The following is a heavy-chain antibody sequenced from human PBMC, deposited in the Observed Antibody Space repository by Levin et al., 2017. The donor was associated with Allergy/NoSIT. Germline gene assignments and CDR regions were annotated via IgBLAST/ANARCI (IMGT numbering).Heavy chain of an antibody. CDR1: GFTFSSYW. Sequence: LSLTCVASGFTFSSYWMSWVRQAPGKGLEWVANIKQDGNEKYYVDSVKGRFTISRDNAKNSLSLQMNSLRAEDTAVYYCARAPYTSSWYFWFDPWGQGTLVTVSS. D-gene: IGHD6-13*01. V-gene: IGHV3-7*01. J-gene: IGHJ5*02. CDR3: ARAPYTSSWYFWFDP. CDR2: IKQDGNEK.